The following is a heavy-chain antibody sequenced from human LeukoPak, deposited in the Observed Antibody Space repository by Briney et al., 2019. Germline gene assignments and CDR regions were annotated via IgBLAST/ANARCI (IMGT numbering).Heavy chain of an antibody. CDR1: GGSISGYY. Sequence: SETLSLTCTVSGGSISGYYWSWIRQPPGKGLEWIDNITYSGSTNYNPSLKSRVTTSVDTSRNQFSLRLSSVTAADTAVYYCARHGSSYSFDCWGQGTLVTVSS. CDR2: ITYSGST. CDR3: ARHGSSYSFDC. J-gene: IGHJ4*02. D-gene: IGHD6-13*01. V-gene: IGHV4-59*08.